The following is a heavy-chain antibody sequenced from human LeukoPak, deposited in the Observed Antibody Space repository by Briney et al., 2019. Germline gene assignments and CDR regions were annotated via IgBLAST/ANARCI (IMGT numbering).Heavy chain of an antibody. CDR1: GFTFSSYS. J-gene: IGHJ6*02. CDR2: ISGSSSYI. Sequence: GGSLRLSCAASGFTFSSYSMNWVRQAPGKGLEWVSSISGSSSYIYYADSVKGRFTISRDNAKNSLYLQMNSLRAEDTAVYYCARDSKQWLVLPRKLDVWGQGTTVTVS. CDR3: ARDSKQWLVLPRKLDV. V-gene: IGHV3-21*01. D-gene: IGHD6-19*01.